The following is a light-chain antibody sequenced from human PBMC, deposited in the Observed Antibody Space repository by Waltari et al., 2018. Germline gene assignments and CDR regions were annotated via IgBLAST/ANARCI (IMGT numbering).Light chain of an antibody. CDR1: QSLLYHSNNKNY. J-gene: IGKJ4*01. CDR3: QQHYSHPLT. V-gene: IGKV4-1*01. Sequence: DIVITQSPAAMAVSLGERATNNCTTSQSLLYHSNNKNYLTWYQQKPGQPPKLLIHWSSTRESGVPDRISGSGSGTDFTLTIDSLQAEDVAVYYCQQHYSHPLTFGGGTKVEI. CDR2: WSS.